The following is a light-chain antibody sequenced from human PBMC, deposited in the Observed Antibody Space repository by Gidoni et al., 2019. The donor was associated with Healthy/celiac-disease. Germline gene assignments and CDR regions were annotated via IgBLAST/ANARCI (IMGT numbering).Light chain of an antibody. Sequence: EILLTQSPFTLSLSPGERATLSCRASQSVSSSYLAWYKQKPGQAPRLLIYGASSRSTGIPDRFSGSVSGTDFTLTISRLEPEDFAVYYCQQYGSSPMYTFGQGTKLEIK. V-gene: IGKV3-20*01. J-gene: IGKJ2*01. CDR3: QQYGSSPMYT. CDR2: GAS. CDR1: QSVSSSY.